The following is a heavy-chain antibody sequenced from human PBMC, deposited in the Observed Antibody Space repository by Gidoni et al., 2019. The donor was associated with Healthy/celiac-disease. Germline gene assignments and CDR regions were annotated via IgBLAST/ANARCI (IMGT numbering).Heavy chain of an antibody. D-gene: IGHD3-22*01. J-gene: IGHJ4*02. CDR2: IYSGGST. Sequence: EVQLVESGGGLVQPGGSLRLSCAASGFTVSSNYMSWVRQAPGKGLEWVSVIYSGGSTYYADSVKGRFTISRDNSKNTLYLQMNSLRAEDTAVYYCAREGYDSSGYPPKGFDYWGQGTLVTVSS. V-gene: IGHV3-66*01. CDR3: AREGYDSSGYPPKGFDY. CDR1: GFTVSSNY.